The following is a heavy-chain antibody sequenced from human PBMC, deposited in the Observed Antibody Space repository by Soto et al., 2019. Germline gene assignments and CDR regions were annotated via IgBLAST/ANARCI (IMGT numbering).Heavy chain of an antibody. J-gene: IGHJ4*02. CDR2: INPSGLIT. V-gene: IGHV1-46*01. CDR1: GYTFTNFQ. Sequence: EASVKVSCKASGYTFTNFQMHWVRQAPGQGLEWMGIINPSGLITTYAQKFRGRVTMTRDTSTRTVYMELSSLRSEDTAVYYCARNHYGPDYWGQGTLVTSPQ. CDR3: ARNHYGPDY. D-gene: IGHD3-10*01.